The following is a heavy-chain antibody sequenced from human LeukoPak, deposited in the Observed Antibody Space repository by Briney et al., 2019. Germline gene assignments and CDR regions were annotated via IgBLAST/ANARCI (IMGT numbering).Heavy chain of an antibody. CDR2: ISGSGGST. J-gene: IGHJ4*02. CDR3: AKDRNPSSGYYDSSGYSCFDY. CDR1: GFTFSNAW. D-gene: IGHD3-22*01. Sequence: GGSLRLSCAASGFTFSNAWMSWVRQAPGKGLEWVSAISGSGGSTYYADSVKGRFTISRDNSKNTLYLQMNSLRAEDTAVYYCAKDRNPSSGYYDSSGYSCFDYWGQGTLVTVSS. V-gene: IGHV3-23*01.